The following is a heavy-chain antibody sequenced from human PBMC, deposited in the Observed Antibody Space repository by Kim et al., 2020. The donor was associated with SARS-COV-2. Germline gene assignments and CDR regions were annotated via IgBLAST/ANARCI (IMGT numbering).Heavy chain of an antibody. Sequence: GGSLRLSCAASGFTFSDYYMSWIRQAPGKGLEWVSYISSSGSTIYYADSVKGRFTISRDNAKNSLYLQMNSLRAEDTAVYYCASSPRVHRYYYYGMDVWGQGTTVTVSS. V-gene: IGHV3-11*01. D-gene: IGHD1-1*01. CDR3: ASSPRVHRYYYYGMDV. CDR1: GFTFSDYY. CDR2: ISSSGSTI. J-gene: IGHJ6*02.